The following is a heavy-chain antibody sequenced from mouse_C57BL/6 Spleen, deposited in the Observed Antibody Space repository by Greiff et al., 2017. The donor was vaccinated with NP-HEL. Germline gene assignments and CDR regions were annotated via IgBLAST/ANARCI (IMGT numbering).Heavy chain of an antibody. D-gene: IGHD2-4*01. CDR3: ARNLDDYALGY. V-gene: IGHV2-2*01. J-gene: IGHJ2*01. CDR1: GFSLTSYG. Sequence: VQLVESGPGLVQPSQSLSITCTVSGFSLTSYGVHWVRQSPGKGLEWLGVIWSGGSTDYNAAFISRLSISKDNSKSQVFFKMNSLQADDTAIYYCARNLDDYALGYWGQGTTLTVSS. CDR2: IWSGGST.